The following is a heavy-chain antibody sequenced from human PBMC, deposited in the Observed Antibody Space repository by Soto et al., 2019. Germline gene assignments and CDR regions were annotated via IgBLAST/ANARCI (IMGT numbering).Heavy chain of an antibody. CDR3: ARDCRSTSCYDAFDI. D-gene: IGHD2-2*01. Sequence: QVQLVESGGGVVQPGRSLRLSCAASGFTFSSYAMHWVRQAPGKGLEWVAVISYDGSNKYYADSVKGRFTISRDNSKNTLYLQMNSLRAEDTAVYYCARDCRSTSCYDAFDIWGQGTMVTVSS. CDR2: ISYDGSNK. J-gene: IGHJ3*02. V-gene: IGHV3-30-3*01. CDR1: GFTFSSYA.